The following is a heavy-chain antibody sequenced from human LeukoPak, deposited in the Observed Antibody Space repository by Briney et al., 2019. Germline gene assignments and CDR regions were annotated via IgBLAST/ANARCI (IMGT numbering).Heavy chain of an antibody. CDR2: INPGDSDT. CDR1: GYSFTKYW. CDR3: ARSGVVSAAMDDY. V-gene: IGHV5-51*01. D-gene: IGHD2-2*01. J-gene: IGHJ4*02. Sequence: GESLKISCKGSGYSFTKYWIAWVRQMPGKGLEWMGIINPGDSDTRYSPSFQGQVTISADKSTSTAYLQWSSLKASDTAMYYCARSGVVSAAMDDYWGQGTLVTVSS.